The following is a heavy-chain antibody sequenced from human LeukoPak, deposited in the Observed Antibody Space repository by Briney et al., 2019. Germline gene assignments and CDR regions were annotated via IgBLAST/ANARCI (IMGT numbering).Heavy chain of an antibody. D-gene: IGHD2-15*01. J-gene: IGHJ6*02. CDR2: ISYDESDK. V-gene: IGHV3-30*18. CDR3: AKGVVAATNAAYYGMAV. CDR1: GFTFSNYG. Sequence: PGRSLRLSCAASGFTFSNYGMHWVRQAPGKGLEWVAVISYDESDKYYADSVKGRFTISRDNSKNTLYLQMNSLRPEDTAVYYCAKGVVAATNAAYYGMAVWGQGTTVTVSS.